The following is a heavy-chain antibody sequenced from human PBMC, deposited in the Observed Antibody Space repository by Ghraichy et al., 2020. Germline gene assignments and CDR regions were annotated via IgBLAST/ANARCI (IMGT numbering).Heavy chain of an antibody. D-gene: IGHD4-17*01. CDR3: SGDYRTDY. CDR1: GFTFSDYH. V-gene: IGHV3-11*01. J-gene: IGHJ4*02. Sequence: GGSLRLSCAASGFTFSDYHMSWIRQAPGKGLECVSFIGTTDGAVYYADSVKGRFTISRDNAKNSLYLQMNSLRADDTAVYYYSGDYRTDYWGQGTLVTVSS. CDR2: IGTTDGAV.